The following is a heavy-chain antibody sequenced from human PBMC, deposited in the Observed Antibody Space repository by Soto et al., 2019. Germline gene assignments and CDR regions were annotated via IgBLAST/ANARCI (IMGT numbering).Heavy chain of an antibody. D-gene: IGHD6-19*01. CDR3: AKGGQWLDYFDY. CDR2: ISGSGGRT. V-gene: IGHV3-23*01. Sequence: EVQLLESGGGLVQPGGSLRLSCAASGFSFRRYAMSWVGQGPGKGLEWVSVISGSGGRTEYADSVKGRFTISRDNSKNTLYLQMNSLRAEDTAVYYCAKGGQWLDYFDYWGQGTLVTVSS. J-gene: IGHJ4*02. CDR1: GFSFRRYA.